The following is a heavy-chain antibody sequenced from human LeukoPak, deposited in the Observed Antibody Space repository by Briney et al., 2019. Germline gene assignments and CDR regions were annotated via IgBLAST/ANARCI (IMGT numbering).Heavy chain of an antibody. CDR1: GYTFTGYY. V-gene: IGHV1-2*06. CDR2: INPNSGGT. D-gene: IGHD4-17*01. J-gene: IGHJ4*02. CDR3: ARDELTYGDLDY. Sequence: RASVKVSCKASGYTFTGYYMHWVRQAPGQGLEWMGRINPNSGGTNYAQKFQGRVTMTRDTSISTAYMELSRLRSVDTAVYYCARDELTYGDLDYWGQGTLVTVSS.